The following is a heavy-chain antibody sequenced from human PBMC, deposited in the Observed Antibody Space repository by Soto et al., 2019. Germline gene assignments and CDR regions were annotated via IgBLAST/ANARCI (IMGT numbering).Heavy chain of an antibody. D-gene: IGHD6-13*01. CDR3: ARSASSSTWGFDP. CDR2: VNHGGSA. CDR1: GGSFSGYF. Sequence: QVQLQQWGAGLLKPSETLSLTCAVYGGSFSGYFWSWIRQPPGKGLEWTGQVNHGGSANYNPSLESRVTISLDTSKKQFSLRLRSVTAADTAVYYCARSASSSTWGFDPWGKGTLVTVSS. J-gene: IGHJ5*02. V-gene: IGHV4-34*01.